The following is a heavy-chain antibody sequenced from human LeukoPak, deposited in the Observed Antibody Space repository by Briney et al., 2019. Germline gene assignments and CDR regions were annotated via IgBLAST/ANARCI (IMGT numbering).Heavy chain of an antibody. CDR2: ISSSSSYI. D-gene: IGHD6-13*01. Sequence: GGSLRLSCAASGFTFSSYSMNWVRQAPGKGLEWVSSISSSSSYIYYADSVKGRFTISRDNAKNSLYLQMNSLRAEDTAVYYCARGLIIAAAGTGYGYWGQGTLVTVSS. V-gene: IGHV3-21*01. CDR3: ARGLIIAAAGTGYGY. CDR1: GFTFSSYS. J-gene: IGHJ4*02.